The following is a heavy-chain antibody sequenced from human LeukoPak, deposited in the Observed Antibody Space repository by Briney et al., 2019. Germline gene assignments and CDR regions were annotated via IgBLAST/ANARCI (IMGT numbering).Heavy chain of an antibody. J-gene: IGHJ4*01. V-gene: IGHV3-23*01. Sequence: GGSLRLSCAASGFTFSSNAMSWVRQAPGKGLEWVPVITGNGGRTYYTESVKGRFTISRDNSKNTLSPQMNSLRAEDTAVYYCAKDAVAPGSGGDYFDYWGHGTLVTVSS. CDR1: GFTFSSNA. CDR3: AKDAVAPGSGGDYFDY. D-gene: IGHD3-10*01. CDR2: ITGNGGRT.